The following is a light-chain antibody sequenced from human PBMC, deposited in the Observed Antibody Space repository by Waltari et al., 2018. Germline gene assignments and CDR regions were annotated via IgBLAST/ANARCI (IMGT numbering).Light chain of an antibody. J-gene: IGLJ2*01. CDR2: RNN. CDR1: SNNVGNHG. Sequence: QAGLTQPPSVSKDLRQTATLTCTGNSNNVGNHGATWLQQHQGHPPKVLFYRNNNRPSGISERFSASRSGNTASLTITELQPEDEAVYFCSAWDTSLRAGVFGGGTQLTVL. V-gene: IGLV10-54*04. CDR3: SAWDTSLRAGV.